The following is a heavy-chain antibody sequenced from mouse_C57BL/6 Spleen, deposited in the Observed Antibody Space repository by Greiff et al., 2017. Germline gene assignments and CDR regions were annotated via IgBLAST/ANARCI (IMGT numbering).Heavy chain of an antibody. CDR2: NHPNSGST. Sequence: QVQLQQPGAELVKPGASVKLSCKASGYTFTSYWMHWVKQRPGQGLEWIGMNHPNSGSTNYNEKFKSKATLTVDKSSSTAYMQLSSLTSEDAAVYYCARWKSLYAMDYWGQGTSVTVSS. CDR1: GYTFTSYW. V-gene: IGHV1-64*01. CDR3: ARWKSLYAMDY. J-gene: IGHJ4*01.